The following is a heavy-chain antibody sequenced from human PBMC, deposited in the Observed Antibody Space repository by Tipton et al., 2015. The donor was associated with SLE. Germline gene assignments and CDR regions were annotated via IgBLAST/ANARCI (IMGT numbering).Heavy chain of an antibody. CDR2: IKQDGSEK. V-gene: IGHV3-7*01. D-gene: IGHD6-19*01. CDR1: GFTLSSYW. CDR3: ARGGRSVAGS. J-gene: IGHJ4*02. Sequence: SLRLSCAASGFTLSSYWMSWVRQAPGKGLEWVANIKQDGSEKYYVDSVKGRFTISRDNAKNSLYLQMNSLRAEDTAVYYCARGGRSVAGSWGQGTLVTVSS.